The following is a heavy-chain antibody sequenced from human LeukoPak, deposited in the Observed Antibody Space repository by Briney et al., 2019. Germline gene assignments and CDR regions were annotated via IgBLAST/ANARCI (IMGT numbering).Heavy chain of an antibody. CDR2: TYYRSKWYN. CDR1: GDSVSSNSAA. V-gene: IGHV6-1*01. D-gene: IGHD6-19*01. CDR3: ARGGYSSGWRLDH. Sequence: SQTRSLTCAIAGDSVSSNSAAWNWIRQSPSRGLEWLGRTYYRSKWYNDYSVFVKSRITINPDTSKNQFSLQLNSVTPEDTAVYYCARGGYSSGWRLDHWGQGTLVTVSS. J-gene: IGHJ4*02.